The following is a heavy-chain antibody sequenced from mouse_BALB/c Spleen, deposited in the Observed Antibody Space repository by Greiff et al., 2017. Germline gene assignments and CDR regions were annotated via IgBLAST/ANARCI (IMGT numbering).Heavy chain of an antibody. J-gene: IGHJ4*01. CDR3: ARQSGNLYYYAMDY. V-gene: IGHV5-9-3*01. Sequence: DVHLVESGGGLVKPGGSLKLSCAASGFTFSSYAMSWVRQTPEKRLEWVATISSGGSYTYYPDSVKGRFTISRDNAKNTLYLQMSSLRSEDTAMYYCARQSGNLYYYAMDYWGQGTSVTVSS. D-gene: IGHD2-1*01. CDR1: GFTFSSYA. CDR2: ISSGGSYT.